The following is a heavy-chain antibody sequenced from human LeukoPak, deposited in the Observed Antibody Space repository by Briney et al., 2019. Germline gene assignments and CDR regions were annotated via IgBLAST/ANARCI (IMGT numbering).Heavy chain of an antibody. CDR1: GGSISRSNW. D-gene: IGHD5-18*01. J-gene: IGHJ6*03. V-gene: IGHV4-4*02. Sequence: PSGTLSLTCAVSGGSISRSNWWSWVRQPPGKGLEWIGEINHSGSTNYNPSLKSRVTISVDTSKNQFSLKLSSVTAADTAVYYCARLRIQLWFYYYYYYMDVWGKGTTVTVSS. CDR2: INHSGST. CDR3: ARLRIQLWFYYYYYYMDV.